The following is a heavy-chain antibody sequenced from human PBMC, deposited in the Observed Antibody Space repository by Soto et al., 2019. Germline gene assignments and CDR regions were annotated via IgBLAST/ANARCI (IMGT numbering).Heavy chain of an antibody. CDR3: ARQLRHDYINNWFDP. CDR2: IVVGTGST. V-gene: IGHV1-58*01. D-gene: IGHD4-4*01. J-gene: IGHJ5*02. Sequence: ASVKVSCKASGITFRRTAVQWMRQARGQRLEWIGRIVVGTGSTTYAQIVQERIAITRDMSTNTAYMELSGLRPEDTAIYYCARQLRHDYINNWFDPWGQGTLVTVSS. CDR1: GITFRRTA.